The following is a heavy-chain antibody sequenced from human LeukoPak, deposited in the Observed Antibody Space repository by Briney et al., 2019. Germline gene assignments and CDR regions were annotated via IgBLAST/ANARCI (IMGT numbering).Heavy chain of an antibody. J-gene: IGHJ4*02. CDR2: VSGSGGDI. CDR1: GFTFSSYT. Sequence: GGSLRLSCAASGFTFSSYTMSWVRQAPGKGLEWVSGVSGSGGDIHYADSVKGRFTISRDNSKNTLYLQMNSLRAEDTAVYYCAASLPNIVVVPATKGPFGYWGQGTLVTVSS. V-gene: IGHV3-23*01. CDR3: AASLPNIVVVPATKGPFGY. D-gene: IGHD2-2*01.